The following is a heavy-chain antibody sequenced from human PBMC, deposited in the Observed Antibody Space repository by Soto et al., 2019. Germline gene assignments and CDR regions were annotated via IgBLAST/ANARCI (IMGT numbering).Heavy chain of an antibody. J-gene: IGHJ6*02. CDR3: VSVLAIRDYYGMDV. Sequence: PSETLSLTCTVSGGSISSYYWSWIRQPPGKGLEWIGYIYYSGSTNYNPSLKSRVTISVDTSKNQVSLKLTSVTAADTAIYYCVSVLAIRDYYGMDVWGQGTTVTVSS. D-gene: IGHD2-21*01. CDR2: IYYSGST. V-gene: IGHV4-59*12. CDR1: GGSISSYY.